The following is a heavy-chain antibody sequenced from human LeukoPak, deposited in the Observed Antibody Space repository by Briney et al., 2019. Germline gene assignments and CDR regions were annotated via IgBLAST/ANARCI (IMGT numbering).Heavy chain of an antibody. CDR3: ARESPVAATGRSWFDS. CDR1: GFTFSSYA. CDR2: ITGSGGTT. V-gene: IGHV3-23*01. Sequence: PGGSLRLSCAASGFTFSSYAMSWVRQAPGKGLEWVSTITGSGGTTYYADSVKGRFTISRDNSKNTLYLQMNSLRAEDTALYYCARESPVAATGRSWFDSWRQGTLVTVSS. D-gene: IGHD6-13*01. J-gene: IGHJ5*01.